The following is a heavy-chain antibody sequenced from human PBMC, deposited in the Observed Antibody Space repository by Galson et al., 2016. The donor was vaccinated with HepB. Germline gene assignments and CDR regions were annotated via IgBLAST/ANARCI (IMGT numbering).Heavy chain of an antibody. Sequence: LRLSCAASGFTFSNFWMNWVRQAPGKGLEWVANIKQAGRETYYVDSVTVRFTISRDNAKSSVSLQMDSLRGDDTAVYYCARAQGNPARRAAYFDHWGQGIMVTVSS. J-gene: IGHJ4*02. CDR1: GFTFSNFW. V-gene: IGHV3-7*04. D-gene: IGHD1-14*01. CDR3: ARAQGNPARRAAYFDH. CDR2: IKQAGRET.